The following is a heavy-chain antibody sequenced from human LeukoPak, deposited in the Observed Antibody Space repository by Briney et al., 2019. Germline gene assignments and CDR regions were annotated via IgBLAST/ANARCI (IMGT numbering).Heavy chain of an antibody. CDR2: IYTSGST. D-gene: IGHD4-17*01. CDR3: ASQVDYDRTFDY. CDR1: GGSISSGTYY. Sequence: SQTLSLTCTVSGGSISSGTYYWNWIRQPAGKGLEWIGRIYTSGSTNYNPSLKSQVTISVDTSKNPFSLKLSSVTAADTAVYYCASQVDYDRTFDYWGQGTLVTVSS. V-gene: IGHV4-61*02. J-gene: IGHJ4*02.